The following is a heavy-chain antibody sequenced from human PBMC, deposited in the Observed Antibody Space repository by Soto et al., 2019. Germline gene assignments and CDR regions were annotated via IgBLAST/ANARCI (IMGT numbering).Heavy chain of an antibody. D-gene: IGHD6-13*01. CDR1: GFTFKHNA. CDR2: ISFDGSTK. Sequence: QVPLVESGGGVVQPGRSLTIFCTASGFTFKHNAMHWIRQAPAKGLEWVADISFDGSTKNYADSVKGRFTISRDNSKNTLSLQMRALKGEDTATYYCAREGIAESGPNFYDFWGQGTLVAVSS. V-gene: IGHV3-30-3*01. J-gene: IGHJ4*02. CDR3: AREGIAESGPNFYDF.